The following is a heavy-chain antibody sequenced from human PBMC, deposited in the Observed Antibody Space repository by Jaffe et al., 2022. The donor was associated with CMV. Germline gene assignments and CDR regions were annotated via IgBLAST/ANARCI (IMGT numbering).Heavy chain of an antibody. D-gene: IGHD3-3*01. CDR2: IYYSGST. V-gene: IGHV4-59*08. CDR3: ARLTYYDFWSGYYRGGDYYYYMDV. J-gene: IGHJ6*03. CDR1: GGSISSYY. Sequence: QVQLQESGPGLVKPSETLSLTCTVSGGSISSYYWSWIRQPPGKGLEWIGYIYYSGSTNYNPSLKSRVTISVDTSKNQFSLKLSSVTAADTAVCYCARLTYYDFWSGYYRGGDYYYYMDVWGKGTTVTVSS.